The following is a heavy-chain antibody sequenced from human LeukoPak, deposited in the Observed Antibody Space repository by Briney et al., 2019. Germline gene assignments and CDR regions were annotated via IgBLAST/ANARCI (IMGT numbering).Heavy chain of an antibody. D-gene: IGHD3-9*01. CDR2: FDPEDGET. CDR1: GYTLTELS. J-gene: IGHJ4*02. CDR3: AADLSSARYFVWLGGR. V-gene: IGHV1-24*01. Sequence: ASVKVSCKVSGYTLTELSMHWVRQAPGKGLEWMGGFDPEDGETIYAQKFQGRVTMTEDTSTDTAYMELSSLRSEDTAVYYCAADLSSARYFVWLGGRWGQGTLVTVSS.